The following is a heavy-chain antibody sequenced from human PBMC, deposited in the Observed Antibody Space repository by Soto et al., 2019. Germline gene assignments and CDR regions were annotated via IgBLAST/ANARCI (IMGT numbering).Heavy chain of an antibody. CDR2: INHSGST. D-gene: IGHD6-13*01. V-gene: IGHV4-34*01. Sequence: ASETLSLTCAVYGGSFSGYYWSWIRQPPGRGLEWIGEINHSGSTNYNPSLKSRVTISVDTSKNQFSLKLSSVTAADTAVYYCASNGPAAGQYFQHWGQGTLVTVSS. CDR1: GGSFSGYY. CDR3: ASNGPAAGQYFQH. J-gene: IGHJ1*01.